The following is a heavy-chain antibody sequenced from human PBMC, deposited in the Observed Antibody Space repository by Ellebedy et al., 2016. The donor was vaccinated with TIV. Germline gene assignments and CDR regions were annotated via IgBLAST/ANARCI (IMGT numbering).Heavy chain of an antibody. CDR2: INHNGREK. Sequence: GESLKISCAASGSTISTSWMSWVLQAPGKGLEWVANINHNGREKNVVDSVKGRFSISRDNAQNSLFLQMNSLRADDTAVYYCMPHDGLGYWGQGPLVAVSS. D-gene: IGHD1-1*01. CDR3: MPHDGLGY. V-gene: IGHV3-7*01. J-gene: IGHJ4*02. CDR1: GSTISTSW.